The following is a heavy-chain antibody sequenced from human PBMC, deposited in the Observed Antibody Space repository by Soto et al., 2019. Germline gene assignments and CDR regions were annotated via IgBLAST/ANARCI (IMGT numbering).Heavy chain of an antibody. CDR3: ATAGYSGYYYGMDV. V-gene: IGHV1-24*01. D-gene: IGHD4-4*01. Sequence: GASVKVSCKASGGTFSSYAISWVRQAPGQGLEWMGGFDPEDGETIYAQKFQGRVTMTEDTSTDTAYMELSSLRSEDTAVYYCATAGYSGYYYGMDVWGQGTTVTVSS. CDR2: FDPEDGET. CDR1: GGTFSSYA. J-gene: IGHJ6*02.